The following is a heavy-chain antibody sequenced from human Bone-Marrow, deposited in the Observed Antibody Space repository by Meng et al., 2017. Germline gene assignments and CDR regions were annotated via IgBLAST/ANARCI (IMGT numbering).Heavy chain of an antibody. D-gene: IGHD3-10*01. CDR3: ARAYGSGSYLRAYYFDY. V-gene: IGHV1-2*06. J-gene: IGHJ4*02. CDR2: INPNGGGT. CDR1: GYTFTGYY. Sequence: QGQLVQSGAEVKKPGAPVKVSCKASGYTFTGYYMHWVRQAPGQGLEWMGRINPNGGGTNYAQKFQGRVTMTRDTSISTAYMELSRLRSDDTAVYYCARAYGSGSYLRAYYFDYWGQGTLVTVSS.